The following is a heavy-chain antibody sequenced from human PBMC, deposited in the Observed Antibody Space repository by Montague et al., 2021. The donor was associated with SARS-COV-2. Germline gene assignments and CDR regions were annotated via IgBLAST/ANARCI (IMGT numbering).Heavy chain of an antibody. CDR3: ARDYGDYSYSYGLDV. CDR2: IYSSGST. D-gene: IGHD4-17*01. J-gene: IGHJ6*02. Sequence: TLSLTCTVSGESISSDRYYWGWIRQPPGKGLEWIGRIYSSGSTNYNPSLKSRVTMSVDTSKNQFSLKVSSVTAADTAVYYCARDYGDYSYSYGLDVWGQGTTVTVSS. CDR1: GESISSDRYY. V-gene: IGHV4-61*02.